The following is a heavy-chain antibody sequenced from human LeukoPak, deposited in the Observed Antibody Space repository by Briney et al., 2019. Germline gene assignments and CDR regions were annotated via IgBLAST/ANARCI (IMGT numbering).Heavy chain of an antibody. J-gene: IGHJ4*02. Sequence: KPSETLSLTCTVSSDSIPSPYWSWIRQSPGKGLEWIAYISYTGSTRYNPSFKSRVTVSIDTSKNQFSLRLTSVTAADTAVYYCARHFTVGGNYYFGHWDQGTPVTVSS. D-gene: IGHD3-10*01. V-gene: IGHV4-59*08. CDR1: SDSIPSPY. CDR3: ARHFTVGGNYYFGH. CDR2: ISYTGST.